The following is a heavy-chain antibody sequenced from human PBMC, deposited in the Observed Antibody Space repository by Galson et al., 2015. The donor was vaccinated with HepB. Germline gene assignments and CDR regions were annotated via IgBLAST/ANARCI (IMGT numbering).Heavy chain of an antibody. CDR1: GDTFTNDY. V-gene: IGHV1-46*01. D-gene: IGHD2-2*01. CDR3: AREGMVPAAMPFHYFDY. J-gene: IGHJ4*02. Sequence: SVKVSCKASGDTFTNDYMHWVRQAPGQVLERMGLINPSGDSTNYAQKFQGRVTMTRDTSTSTVYMELSSLRSEDTAVYYCAREGMVPAAMPFHYFDYWGQGTLVTVSS. CDR2: INPSGDST.